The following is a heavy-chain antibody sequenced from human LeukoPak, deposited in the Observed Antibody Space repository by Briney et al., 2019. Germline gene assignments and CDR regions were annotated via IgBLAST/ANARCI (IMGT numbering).Heavy chain of an antibody. CDR2: MYSGGST. Sequence: GGSLRLSCAVSGFTASSNYMSWVHQAPGKGLEWVSVMYSGGSTYYTDSVKGRFTVSRDNSKNTLYLQMNSLRAEDTAVYYCARTYVETAMDIDAFDIWGQGTMVSVSS. CDR1: GFTASSNY. CDR3: ARTYVETAMDIDAFDI. V-gene: IGHV3-53*01. J-gene: IGHJ3*02. D-gene: IGHD5-18*01.